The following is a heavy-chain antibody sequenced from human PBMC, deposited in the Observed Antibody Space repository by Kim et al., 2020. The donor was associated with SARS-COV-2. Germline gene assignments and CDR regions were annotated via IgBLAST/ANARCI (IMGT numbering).Heavy chain of an antibody. CDR1: GFTFSSYL. J-gene: IGHJ4*02. CDR2: INSDGSSV. Sequence: LSLTCAASGFTFSSYLMYWVRQAPGKGLVWVSRINSDGSSVSYADSVKGRFTISRDNAKNTLFLQMNSLRVEDTAVYYCARTDYYFNFWGQGTLVTVSS. V-gene: IGHV3-74*01. D-gene: IGHD2-21*02. CDR3: ARTDYYFNF.